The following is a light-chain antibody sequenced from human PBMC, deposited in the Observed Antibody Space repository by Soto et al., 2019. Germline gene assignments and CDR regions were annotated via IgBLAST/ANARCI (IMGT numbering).Light chain of an antibody. J-gene: IGLJ3*02. CDR2: DVN. CDR1: SSDVGSYPY. CDR3: SSYTTSSTVV. V-gene: IGLV2-14*03. Sequence: QSVLTQPASVSGSPGQSSTISCTGTSSDVGSYPYVSWYQQHPGKAPKLMIYDVNNRPSGVSTRFSGSKSGNTASLTISGLQAEDEADYYCSSYTTSSTVVFGGGTKLTVL.